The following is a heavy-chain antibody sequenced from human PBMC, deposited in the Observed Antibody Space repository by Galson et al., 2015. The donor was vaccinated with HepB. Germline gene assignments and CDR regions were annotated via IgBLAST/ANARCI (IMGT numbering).Heavy chain of an antibody. CDR3: ATGERSYYGSGSYPVGGDWFDP. D-gene: IGHD3-10*01. CDR2: VDPEDGET. V-gene: IGHV1-69-2*01. Sequence: VKVSCKVSGYTFTDYYMHWVQQAPGKGLEWMGLVDPEDGETIYAEKFQGRVTITADTSTDTAYMELSSLRSEDTAVYYCATGERSYYGSGSYPVGGDWFDPWGQGTLVTVSS. J-gene: IGHJ5*02. CDR1: GYTFTDYY.